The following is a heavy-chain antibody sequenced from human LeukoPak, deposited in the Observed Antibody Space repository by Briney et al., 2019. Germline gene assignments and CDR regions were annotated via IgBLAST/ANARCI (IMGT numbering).Heavy chain of an antibody. V-gene: IGHV1-46*01. CDR1: GYTFTSYY. J-gene: IGHJ4*02. Sequence: ASVKVSCKASGYTFTSYYMHWVRQAPGQGLEWMGIINPSGGSTSYAQKFQGRVTMTTDTSTSTAYMELRSLRSDDTAVYYCARSGYSWSDYWGQGTLVTVSS. D-gene: IGHD5-18*01. CDR2: INPSGGST. CDR3: ARSGYSWSDY.